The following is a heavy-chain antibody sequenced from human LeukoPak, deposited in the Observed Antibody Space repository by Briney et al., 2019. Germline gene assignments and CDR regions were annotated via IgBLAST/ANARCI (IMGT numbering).Heavy chain of an antibody. CDR3: ARDPSSIAAAGWYFDL. CDR2: TYYSGST. Sequence: SETLSLTCTVSGGSISSGGYYWSWIRQHPGKGLEWIGYTYYSGSTYYNPSLKSRVTISVDTSKNQFSLKLSSVTVADTAVYYCARDPSSIAAAGWYFDLWGRGTLVTVSS. CDR1: GGSISSGGYY. J-gene: IGHJ2*01. D-gene: IGHD6-13*01. V-gene: IGHV4-31*03.